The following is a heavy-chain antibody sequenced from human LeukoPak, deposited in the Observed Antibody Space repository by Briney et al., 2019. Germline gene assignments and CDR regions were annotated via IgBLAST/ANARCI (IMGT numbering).Heavy chain of an antibody. CDR1: GGSISSSNNY. CDR2: INHSGST. Sequence: SETLSLTCTVSGGSISSSNNYWGWIRQPPGKGLEWIGEINHSGSTNYNPSLKSRVTISVDTSKNQFSLKLRSVTAADTAVYYCARGRGYNSFDYWGQGTLVTVSS. CDR3: ARGRGYNSFDY. J-gene: IGHJ4*02. V-gene: IGHV4-39*07. D-gene: IGHD5-24*01.